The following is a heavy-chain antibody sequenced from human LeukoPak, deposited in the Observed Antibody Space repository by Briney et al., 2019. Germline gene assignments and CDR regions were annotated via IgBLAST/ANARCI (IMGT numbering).Heavy chain of an antibody. D-gene: IGHD2-8*01. V-gene: IGHV4-38-2*01. CDR2: IYYSGST. J-gene: IGHJ3*02. CDR3: ACLSSNGRRAFGI. CDR1: GFTFSSYT. Sequence: NPGGSLRLSCAASGFTFSSYTMSWVRQAPGKGLEWIGSIYYSGSTYYNPSLKGRLTISVDTSKSQFSLKLSSVTAADTAVYYCACLSSNGRRAFGIWGQGTMVTVSS.